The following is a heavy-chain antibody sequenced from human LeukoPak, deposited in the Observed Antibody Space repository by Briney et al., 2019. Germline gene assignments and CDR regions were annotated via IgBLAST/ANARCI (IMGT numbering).Heavy chain of an antibody. J-gene: IGHJ4*02. CDR2: IYYSGST. Sequence: SETLSLTCTVSGGSISSSSYYWGWIRQPPGKGLEWIGSIYYSGSTYYNPSLKSRVTISVDTSNNQFPLKLSSVTAADTAVYYCATTTIRLGYWGQGTLVTVSS. D-gene: IGHD1-26*01. CDR3: ATTTIRLGY. V-gene: IGHV4-39*06. CDR1: GGSISSSSYY.